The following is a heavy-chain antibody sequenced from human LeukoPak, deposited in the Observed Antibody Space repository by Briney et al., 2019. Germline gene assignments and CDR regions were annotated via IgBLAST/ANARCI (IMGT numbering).Heavy chain of an antibody. CDR1: GFTFSSYA. V-gene: IGHV3-23*01. J-gene: IGHJ4*02. D-gene: IGHD3-10*02. Sequence: GGSLRLSFAASGFTFSSYALSWVRQAPGKGLEWVSAISGGGGRTYYADSVKGRFTISRDNSKNTLYLQMNSLRAEDTAVYYCAQKEAVLYSAYWGQATLVTVSS. CDR2: ISGGGGRT. CDR3: AQKEAVLYSAY.